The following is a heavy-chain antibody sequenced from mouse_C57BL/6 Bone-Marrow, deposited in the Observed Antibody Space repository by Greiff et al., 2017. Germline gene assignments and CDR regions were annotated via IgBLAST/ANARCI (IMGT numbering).Heavy chain of an antibody. V-gene: IGHV1-64*01. CDR1: GYTFTSYW. CDR3: ARSLRDYAMDY. J-gene: IGHJ4*01. Sequence: QVQLQQPGAELVKPGASVKLSCKASGYTFTSYWMHWVKQRPGQGLEWIGMIHPNSGSTNYNEKFKSKATLTVDKSSSTAYMQLSSLTSEDSAVYDCARSLRDYAMDYGGQGTSVTVSS. CDR2: IHPNSGST. D-gene: IGHD3-3*01.